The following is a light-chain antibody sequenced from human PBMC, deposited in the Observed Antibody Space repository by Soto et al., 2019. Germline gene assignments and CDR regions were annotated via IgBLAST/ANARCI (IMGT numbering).Light chain of an antibody. V-gene: IGKV3-20*01. Sequence: EIVLTQSPGTLSLSPGERATLSCRASQSVDSSTLAWYQQKPGQAPRLLISGASNRATGIPDRFSGSGPGTDFTLAISRLEPEDFAVYYCQHFDDSLTFGGGTKVEIK. CDR3: QHFDDSLT. CDR1: QSVDSST. CDR2: GAS. J-gene: IGKJ4*01.